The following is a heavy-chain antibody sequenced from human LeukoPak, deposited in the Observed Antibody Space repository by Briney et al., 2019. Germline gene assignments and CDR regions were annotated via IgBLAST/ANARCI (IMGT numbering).Heavy chain of an antibody. CDR2: IYSDGTT. V-gene: IGHV3-53*01. CDR1: GFSVSSIY. J-gene: IGHJ4*02. Sequence: GGSLRLSXAASGFSVSSIYMNWVRQAPGKGLEWVSVIYSDGTTYYADSVKGRFTISRDDSKNTLYLHMNSLRAEDTAVYYCARAPNWRFDHWGQGTLVTVSS. CDR3: ARAPNWRFDH. D-gene: IGHD1-1*01.